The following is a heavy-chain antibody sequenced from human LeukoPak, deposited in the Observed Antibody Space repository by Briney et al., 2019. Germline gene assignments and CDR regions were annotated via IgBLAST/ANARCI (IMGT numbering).Heavy chain of an antibody. J-gene: IGHJ5*02. CDR1: GYTFTSYD. D-gene: IGHD1-14*01. Sequence: ASVKVSCKASGYTFTSYDINWVRQATGQGLEWLGWVHPDNGNTYYAQRFRGRVTMSRDTPTTTAYMELSGLRSNDTAVYFCATGPRNDPWGQGTLVTVSS. V-gene: IGHV1-8*01. CDR3: ATGPRNDP. CDR2: VHPDNGNT.